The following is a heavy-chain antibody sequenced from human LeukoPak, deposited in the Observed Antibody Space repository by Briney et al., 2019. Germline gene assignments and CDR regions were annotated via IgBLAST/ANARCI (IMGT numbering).Heavy chain of an antibody. V-gene: IGHV1-2*02. CDR1: GYTFTGYY. Sequence: ALVKVSCKASGYTFTGYYMHWVRQAPGQGLEWMGWINPNNGGTNYAQKFQGRVTMTRDTSISTAYMELSRLRSDDTAVYYCARDTTTKRDAECYFEYWGQGTLVPVSS. D-gene: IGHD1-26*01. J-gene: IGHJ4*02. CDR2: INPNNGGT. CDR3: ARDTTTKRDAECYFEY.